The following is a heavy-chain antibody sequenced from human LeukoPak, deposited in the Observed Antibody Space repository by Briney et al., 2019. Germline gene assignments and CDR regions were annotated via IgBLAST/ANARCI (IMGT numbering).Heavy chain of an antibody. CDR2: IRNDGSNK. V-gene: IGHV3-30*02. J-gene: IGHJ4*02. CDR3: AKDRRVRGANFDY. Sequence: GGSLRLSCAASGFTFSSYSMNWVRQAPGKGLEWVAFIRNDGSNKYYADSVKGRFTISRDNSKNTLYLQMNSLRAEDTAVYYCAKDRRVRGANFDYWGQGTLVTVSS. CDR1: GFTFSSYS. D-gene: IGHD3-10*01.